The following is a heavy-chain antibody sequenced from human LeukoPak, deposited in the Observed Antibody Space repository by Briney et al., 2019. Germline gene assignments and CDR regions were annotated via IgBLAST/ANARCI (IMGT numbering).Heavy chain of an antibody. CDR3: ASLTLADTSGYGEFDY. Sequence: SETLSLTCTVSGGFISSHSWSWIRQPPGKGLEWIEYTHYNGRTDDNPSLKSRVTISIDTSKNQFSLKLNSATAADTAVYYCASLTLADTSGYGEFDYWGQGTLVTVSS. D-gene: IGHD3-22*01. V-gene: IGHV4-59*08. CDR1: GGFISSHS. CDR2: THYNGRT. J-gene: IGHJ4*02.